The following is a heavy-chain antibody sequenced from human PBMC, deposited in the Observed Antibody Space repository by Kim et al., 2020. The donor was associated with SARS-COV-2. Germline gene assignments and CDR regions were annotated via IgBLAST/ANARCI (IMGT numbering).Heavy chain of an antibody. CDR2: IYPGDSDT. CDR3: ARHYYGSGSYSLRAFDI. CDR1: GYSFTSYW. D-gene: IGHD3-10*01. Sequence: GESLRISCKGSGYSFTSYWIGWVRQMPGKGLEWMGIIYPGDSDTRYSPSFQGQVTISADKSISTAYLQWSSLKASDTAMYYCARHYYGSGSYSLRAFDIWGQGTMVTVSS. V-gene: IGHV5-51*01. J-gene: IGHJ3*02.